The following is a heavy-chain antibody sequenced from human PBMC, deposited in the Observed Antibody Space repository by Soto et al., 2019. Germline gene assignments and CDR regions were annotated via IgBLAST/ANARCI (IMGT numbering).Heavy chain of an antibody. D-gene: IGHD3-16*01. CDR3: ARGSLGAGYYYGMDV. V-gene: IGHV3-21*01. CDR2: ISSSSSYI. Sequence: PGGSLRVACAAAGFSFGSCSVSWVRQGPGKGLGWGSCISSSSSYIYYADAVKGRFASSRDNAKNSLYLQMKSLRAEDTAVYYCARGSLGAGYYYGMDVWGQGTTVTVSS. CDR1: GFSFGSCS. J-gene: IGHJ6*02.